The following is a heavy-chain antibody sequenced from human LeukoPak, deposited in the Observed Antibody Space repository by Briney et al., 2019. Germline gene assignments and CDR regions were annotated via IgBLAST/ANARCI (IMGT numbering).Heavy chain of an antibody. Sequence: ASVKVSCKVSGYTLTELSMHWVRQAPGKGLKWMGGFDPEDGETIYAQKFQGRVTMTEDTSTDTAYMELSSLRSEDTAVYYCATEPCSGGSCYVGVAFDIWGQGTMVTVSS. V-gene: IGHV1-24*01. D-gene: IGHD2-15*01. J-gene: IGHJ3*02. CDR1: GYTLTELS. CDR2: FDPEDGET. CDR3: ATEPCSGGSCYVGVAFDI.